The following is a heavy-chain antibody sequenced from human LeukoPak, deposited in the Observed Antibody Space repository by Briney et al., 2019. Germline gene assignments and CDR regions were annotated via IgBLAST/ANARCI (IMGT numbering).Heavy chain of an antibody. V-gene: IGHV3-48*03. D-gene: IGHD3-9*01. CDR1: GFTFSSYE. CDR2: ISSSGSTI. Sequence: GGSLRLSCAASGFTFSSYEMNWVRQAPGKGLEWVSYISSSGSTIYYADSVKGRFTISRDNAKNSLYLQMNSLRAEDTAVYYCARERILTGYNYYYGMDVWGQGTTVTVSS. CDR3: ARERILTGYNYYYGMDV. J-gene: IGHJ6*02.